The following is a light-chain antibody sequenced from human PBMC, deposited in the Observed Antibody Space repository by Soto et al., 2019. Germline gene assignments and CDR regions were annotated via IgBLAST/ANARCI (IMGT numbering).Light chain of an antibody. V-gene: IGLV2-14*03. Sequence: QSALTQPASVSGSPGQSITISCTGTSSDVGGYNYVSWYQQHPGKAPKLMIYDVTNRPSGVSNRFSASKSGNTASLTISGLQAEDEADYYCSSYTGSGTVIFGGGTKLTVL. J-gene: IGLJ2*01. CDR2: DVT. CDR1: SSDVGGYNY. CDR3: SSYTGSGTVI.